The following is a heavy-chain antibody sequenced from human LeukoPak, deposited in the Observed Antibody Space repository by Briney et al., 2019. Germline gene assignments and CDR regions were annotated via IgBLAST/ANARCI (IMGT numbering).Heavy chain of an antibody. D-gene: IGHD6-13*01. J-gene: IGHJ4*02. CDR3: AKDRVYSSPSGADY. Sequence: GTLRLSCADSGFTFSSYAMSWVRQAPGKGLEWVSAISTSGVTYYADSVRGRFTISRDNSKNTLYLQMNSLRAEDTAVYYCAKDRVYSSPSGADYWGQGTLVTVSS. V-gene: IGHV3-23*01. CDR2: ISTSGVT. CDR1: GFTFSSYA.